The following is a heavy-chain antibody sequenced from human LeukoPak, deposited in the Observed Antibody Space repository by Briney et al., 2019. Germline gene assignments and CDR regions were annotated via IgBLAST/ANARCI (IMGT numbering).Heavy chain of an antibody. D-gene: IGHD3-22*01. J-gene: IGHJ4*02. CDR2: LYYSGST. CDR1: GDSIRSYH. V-gene: IGHV4-59*01. Sequence: SETLSLTCTVSGDSIRSYHWSWIRQPPGKGLEWLGHLYYSGSTNYNPSLKSRLTISVDTSKNQFSLKLSSVTAADTAVYYCARIALYDSSGYRFDSWGQGTLVTVSS. CDR3: ARIALYDSSGYRFDS.